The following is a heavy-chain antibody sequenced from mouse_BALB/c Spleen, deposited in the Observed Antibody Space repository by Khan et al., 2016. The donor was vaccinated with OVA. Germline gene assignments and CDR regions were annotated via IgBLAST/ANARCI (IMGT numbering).Heavy chain of an antibody. Sequence: EVELVESGGGLVQPGGSLRLSCATSGFTFTAYYMSWVRQSPGKALEWLGFIRNKATIYTTEYSASVKGRFIISRDNSQSILYLQMNTLGAEDSATDCCARDNPYAIDYWGQGTSVTVSS. J-gene: IGHJ4*01. CDR1: GFTFTAYY. CDR2: IRNKATIYTT. V-gene: IGHV7-3*02. CDR3: ARDNPYAIDY.